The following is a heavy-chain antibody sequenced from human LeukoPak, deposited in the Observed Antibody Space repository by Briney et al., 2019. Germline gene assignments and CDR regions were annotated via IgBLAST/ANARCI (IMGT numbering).Heavy chain of an antibody. Sequence: SETLSLTCTVSGGSISSYYWSWIRQPAGEGLEWIGRIYTSGSTNYNPSLKSRVTMSVDTSKNQFSLKLSSVTAADTAVYYCARDRRYCSSTSCFSGFDYWGQGTLVTVSS. D-gene: IGHD2-2*01. V-gene: IGHV4-4*07. CDR2: IYTSGST. CDR1: GGSISSYY. CDR3: ARDRRYCSSTSCFSGFDY. J-gene: IGHJ4*02.